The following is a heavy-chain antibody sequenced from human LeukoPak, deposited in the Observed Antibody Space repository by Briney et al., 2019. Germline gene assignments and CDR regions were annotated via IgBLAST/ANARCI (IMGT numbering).Heavy chain of an antibody. D-gene: IGHD3-10*01. CDR3: ARDSRRYGSGSYYIDY. CDR1: GFTFSSYS. V-gene: IGHV3-21*01. CDR2: ISSSSSYI. J-gene: IGHJ4*02. Sequence: GGSLRLSCAASGFTFSSYSMNWVRQAPGKGLEWVSSISSSSSYIYYADSVKGRFTISRDNAKNSLYLQMNSLRAEDTAVYYCARDSRRYGSGSYYIDYWGQGTLVTVSS.